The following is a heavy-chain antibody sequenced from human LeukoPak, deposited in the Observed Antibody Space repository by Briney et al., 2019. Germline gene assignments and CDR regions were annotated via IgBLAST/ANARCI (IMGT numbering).Heavy chain of an antibody. V-gene: IGHV1-46*01. CDR1: GYTFTSYY. CDR2: INPSGSST. D-gene: IGHD1-26*01. J-gene: IGHJ5*02. Sequence: GASVKVSCKASGYTFTSYYMHWVRQAPGQGLEWMGLINPSGSSTSYAQKFQGRLSLTRDMSTSTAYMELRSLRSDDTAVYYCARVGVVGATRFDPWGQGTLVTVSS. CDR3: ARVGVVGATRFDP.